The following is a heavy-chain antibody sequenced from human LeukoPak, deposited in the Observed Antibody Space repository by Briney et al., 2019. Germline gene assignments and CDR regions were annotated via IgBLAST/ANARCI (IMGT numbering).Heavy chain of an antibody. CDR2: TRNKANSYTT. V-gene: IGHV3-72*01. D-gene: IGHD4-17*01. Sequence: GGSLRLSCAASGFTFSGHYMDWVRQAPGKGLEWVGRTRNKANSYTTEYAASVKGRFTISRDDSKNSLYLQMNSLKTEDTAVYYCARDIGGDYGYYFDYWGQGTLVTVSS. CDR3: ARDIGGDYGYYFDY. CDR1: GFTFSGHY. J-gene: IGHJ4*02.